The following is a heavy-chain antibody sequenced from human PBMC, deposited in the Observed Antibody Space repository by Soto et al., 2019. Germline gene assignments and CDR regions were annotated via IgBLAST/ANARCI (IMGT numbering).Heavy chain of an antibody. CDR1: GFTFSSYG. V-gene: IGHV3-30*18. CDR3: AKGHSSSWYGRYYYYGMDV. D-gene: IGHD6-13*01. CDR2: ISYDGSNK. J-gene: IGHJ6*01. Sequence: ESGGGVVQPGRSLRLSCAASGFTFSSYGMHWVRQAPGKGLEWVAVISYDGSNKYYADSVKGRFTISRDNSKNTLYLQMNSLRAEDTAVYYCAKGHSSSWYGRYYYYGMDVW.